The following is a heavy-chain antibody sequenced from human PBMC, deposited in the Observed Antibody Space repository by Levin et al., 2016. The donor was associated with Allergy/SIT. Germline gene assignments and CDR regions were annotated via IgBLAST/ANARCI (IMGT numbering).Heavy chain of an antibody. V-gene: IGHV4-31*03. D-gene: IGHD3-16*01. CDR1: GGSISSSSYY. CDR3: ARAGGGVTPYIYWNFDL. J-gene: IGHJ2*01. Sequence: SETLSLTCTVSGGSISSSSYYWGWIRQPPGKGLEWIGYIYDSENTYCKSSLQGRVSISADTSKNQISLKLTSVTAADTAVHFCARAGGGVTPYIYWNFDLWGRGTLVTVSS. CDR2: IYDSENT.